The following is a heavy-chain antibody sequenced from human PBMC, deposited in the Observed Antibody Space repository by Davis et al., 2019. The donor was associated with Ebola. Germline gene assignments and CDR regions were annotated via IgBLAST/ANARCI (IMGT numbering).Heavy chain of an antibody. V-gene: IGHV4-59*08. J-gene: IGHJ5*02. CDR1: GGSISRYY. CDR3: ASSEDVGGNWFDP. CDR2: IYYSGST. D-gene: IGHD3-10*01. Sequence: SETLSLTCTVSGGSISRYYWSWIRQPPGKGLEWIGYIYYSGSTNYNPSLKSRVTISVDTSKNQFSLKLSSVTAADTALYYCASSEDVGGNWFDPWGQGTLVTVAS.